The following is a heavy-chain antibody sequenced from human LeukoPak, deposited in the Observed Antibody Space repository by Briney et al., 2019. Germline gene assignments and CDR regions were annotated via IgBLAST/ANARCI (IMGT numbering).Heavy chain of an antibody. CDR1: GGSISSYY. V-gene: IGHV4-59*01. Sequence: SETLSLTCTVSGGSISSYYWSWIRQPPGKGLEWIGYIYCSGSTNYNPSLKSRVTISVDTSKNQFSLKLSSVTAADTAVYYCARTTEGGYTYDYFYYYYMDVWGKGTTVTISS. J-gene: IGHJ6*03. CDR3: ARTTEGGYTYDYFYYYYMDV. D-gene: IGHD5-18*01. CDR2: IYCSGST.